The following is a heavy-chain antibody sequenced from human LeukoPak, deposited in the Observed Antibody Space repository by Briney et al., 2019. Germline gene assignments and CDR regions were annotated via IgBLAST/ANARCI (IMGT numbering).Heavy chain of an antibody. J-gene: IGHJ5*02. CDR3: ARVGEYSYGFPLRRVCNWFDP. CDR1: GGSISSGGYY. D-gene: IGHD5-18*01. CDR2: IYYSWST. Sequence: SETLSLTCTVSGGSISSGGYYLCWIRQHPGKGLEWIGYIYYSWSTYYNPSLKSRVTISVDTSKNQFSLKLSSVTAADTAVYYCARVGEYSYGFPLRRVCNWFDPWGQGTLVTVSS. V-gene: IGHV4-31*03.